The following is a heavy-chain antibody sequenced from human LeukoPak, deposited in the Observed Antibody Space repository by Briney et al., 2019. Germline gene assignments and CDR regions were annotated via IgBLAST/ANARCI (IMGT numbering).Heavy chain of an antibody. CDR2: IKSDGST. CDR3: ARAPSEIGGYYPEFFRH. Sequence: GGSLRLSCAASGFTFSSYWMHWVRQAPGKGLVWVSRIKSDGSTRYADSVKGRFTISRDNAKNTVSLQMNSLRAEDTGVYYCARAPSEIGGYYPEFFRHWGQGNLIIVSP. D-gene: IGHD3-22*01. V-gene: IGHV3-74*01. J-gene: IGHJ1*01. CDR1: GFTFSSYW.